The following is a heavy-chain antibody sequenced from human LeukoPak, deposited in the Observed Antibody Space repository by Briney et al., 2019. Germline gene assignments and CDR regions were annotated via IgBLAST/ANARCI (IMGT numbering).Heavy chain of an antibody. CDR2: ISGNGGST. CDR1: GFTFSSYA. V-gene: IGHV3-23*01. CDR3: AKYRSAWSFDY. J-gene: IGHJ4*02. Sequence: GGSLRLSCAASGFTFSSYALTWVREAPGKGLEWVSAISGNGGSTNYADSVKGRFTISRDNSKNTLYLQVNSLRAEDTAVYYCAKYRSAWSFDYWGQGTLVTVSS. D-gene: IGHD6-13*01.